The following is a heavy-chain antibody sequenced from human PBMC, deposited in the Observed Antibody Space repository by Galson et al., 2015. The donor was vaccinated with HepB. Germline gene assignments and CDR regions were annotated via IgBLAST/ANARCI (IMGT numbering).Heavy chain of an antibody. Sequence: SLRLSCAASGFTFSSYAMSWVRQAPGKGLEWVSAISGSGGSTYYADSVKGRFTISRDNSKNTLYLRMNSLRAEDTAVYYCAKGTGRAGSVGAFDIWGQGTMVTVSS. CDR1: GFTFSSYA. J-gene: IGHJ3*02. CDR2: ISGSGGST. D-gene: IGHD6-19*01. CDR3: AKGTGRAGSVGAFDI. V-gene: IGHV3-23*01.